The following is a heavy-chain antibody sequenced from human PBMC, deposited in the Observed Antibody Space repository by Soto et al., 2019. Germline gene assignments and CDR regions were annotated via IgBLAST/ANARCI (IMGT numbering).Heavy chain of an antibody. CDR2: INHSGST. CDR3: ARGRSFSSWYYYHLGWFAP. D-gene: IGHD6-13*01. CDR1: GGSFSGYY. J-gene: IGHJ5*02. V-gene: IGHV4-34*01. Sequence: SETLSLTCAVYGGSFSGYYWSWIRQPPGKGLEWIGEINHSGSTNYNPSLKSRVTISVDTSKNQFSLKLSSVTAADTAVYYCARGRSFSSWYYYHLGWFAPWGQGTLVTVSS.